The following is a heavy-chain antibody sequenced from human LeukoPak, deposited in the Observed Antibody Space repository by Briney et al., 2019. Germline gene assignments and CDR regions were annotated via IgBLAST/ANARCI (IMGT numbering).Heavy chain of an antibody. CDR1: GGSISSYY. J-gene: IGHJ3*02. V-gene: IGHV4-59*12. D-gene: IGHD3-22*01. Sequence: SETLSLTCTVSGGSISSYYWSWIRQPPGEGLEWIGYIYYSGSTNYNPSLKSRVTMSVDTSRNQFSLKLSSVTAADTAVYYCARDLDDSSGRHDAFDIWGQGTMATVSS. CDR3: ARDLDDSSGRHDAFDI. CDR2: IYYSGST.